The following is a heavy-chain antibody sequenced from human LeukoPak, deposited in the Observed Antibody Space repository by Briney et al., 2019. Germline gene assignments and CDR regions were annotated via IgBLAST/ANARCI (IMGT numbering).Heavy chain of an antibody. Sequence: GGSLRLSCATSGFSFSNAWMNWARQAPGKGLEWVASINHNGNVNYYVDSVKGRFTISRDNAKNSLYLQMSNLRAEDTAVYFCARGGGLDVWGQGATVTVSS. CDR3: ARGGGLDV. J-gene: IGHJ6*02. D-gene: IGHD3-16*01. CDR1: GFSFSNAW. V-gene: IGHV3-7*03. CDR2: INHNGNVN.